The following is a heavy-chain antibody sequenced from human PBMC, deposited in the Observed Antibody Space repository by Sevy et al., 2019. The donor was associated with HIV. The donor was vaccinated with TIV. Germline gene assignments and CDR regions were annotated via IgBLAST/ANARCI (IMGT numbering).Heavy chain of an antibody. Sequence: GESLKISCKASGYTFTGYWIHWIRQAPGQGPEWMGWINPRSGDTKYAQKFQARATMTRDISISTAYMQLTRLTSDGTAVYYCVSRQRARGDFDYWGQGTLVTVSS. J-gene: IGHJ4*02. CDR3: VSRQRARGDFDY. CDR1: GYTFTGYW. D-gene: IGHD2-15*01. V-gene: IGHV1-2*02. CDR2: INPRSGDT.